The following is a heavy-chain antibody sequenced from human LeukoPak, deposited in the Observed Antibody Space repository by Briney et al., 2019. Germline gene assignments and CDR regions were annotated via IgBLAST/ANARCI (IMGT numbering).Heavy chain of an antibody. CDR2: ISGSGGST. D-gene: IGHD2-8*02. Sequence: PGGSLRLSCAASRFTFSSYEMNWVRQAPGKGLEWVSAISGSGGSTYYADSVKGRFTISRDNSKNTLYLQMNSLRAEDTAVYYCATYRQVLLPFESWGQGTLVTVSS. CDR3: ATYRQVLLPFES. CDR1: RFTFSSYE. J-gene: IGHJ4*02. V-gene: IGHV3-23*01.